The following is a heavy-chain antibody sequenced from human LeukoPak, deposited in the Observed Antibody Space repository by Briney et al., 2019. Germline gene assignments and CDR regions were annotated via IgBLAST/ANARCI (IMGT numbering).Heavy chain of an antibody. V-gene: IGHV3-30*18. CDR1: GFTFSSYG. J-gene: IGHJ4*02. CDR2: ISYDGSNK. CDR3: AKGRAAPFDY. D-gene: IGHD6-13*01. Sequence: GRSLRLSCAASGFTFSSYGMHWVRQAPGKGLEWVAVISYDGSNKYYADSVKGRFTISRDNSKNTLYLQMNSLRAEDTAMYYCAKGRAAPFDYWGQGTLVTVSS.